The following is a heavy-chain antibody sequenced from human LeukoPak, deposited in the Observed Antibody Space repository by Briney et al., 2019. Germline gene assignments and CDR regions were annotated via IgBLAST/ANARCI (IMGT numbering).Heavy chain of an antibody. J-gene: IGHJ5*02. CDR1: GDSITSGAFY. Sequence: SETLSLTCNVSGDSITSGAFYWAWIRQSPGKGLEWSGNVYYSGSTQYNPSLRGRVSISMDKTKNQFSLNLNSVSVTDTAIYYCARRDYAAWFDPWGQGTLVTVSS. V-gene: IGHV4-39*01. D-gene: IGHD4/OR15-4a*01. CDR3: ARRDYAAWFDP. CDR2: VYYSGST.